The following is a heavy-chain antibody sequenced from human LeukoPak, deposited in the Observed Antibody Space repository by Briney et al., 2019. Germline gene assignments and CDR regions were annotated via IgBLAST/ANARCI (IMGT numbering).Heavy chain of an antibody. D-gene: IGHD6-13*01. J-gene: IGHJ4*02. Sequence: GRSLRLSCAASGFTYSSYGMQWVRQAPGKGLEWVAVLSHDGSNKYYADSVKGRFTISRDNSENTLYLQMNSLRAEDTAVYYCAKRMGPSIAAADLDYWGQGTLVTVSS. CDR1: GFTYSSYG. CDR3: AKRMGPSIAAADLDY. V-gene: IGHV3-30*18. CDR2: LSHDGSNK.